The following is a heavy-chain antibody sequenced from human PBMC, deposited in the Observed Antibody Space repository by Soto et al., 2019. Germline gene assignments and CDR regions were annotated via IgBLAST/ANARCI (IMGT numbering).Heavy chain of an antibody. CDR2: IYSGGST. Sequence: GGSLRLSCAASGFTVSSNYMSWVRQAPGKGLEWVSVIYSGGSTYYADSVKGGFTISRDNSKNTLYLQMNSLRAEDTAVYYCARSKYSSSSDAFDIWGQGTMVTVSS. CDR3: ARSKYSSSSDAFDI. J-gene: IGHJ3*02. CDR1: GFTVSSNY. V-gene: IGHV3-66*01. D-gene: IGHD6-6*01.